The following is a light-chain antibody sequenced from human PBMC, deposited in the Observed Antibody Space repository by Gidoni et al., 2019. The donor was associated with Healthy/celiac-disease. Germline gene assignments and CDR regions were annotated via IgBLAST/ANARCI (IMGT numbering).Light chain of an antibody. CDR2: QDS. V-gene: IGLV3-1*01. CDR1: ELEDKY. CDR3: QAWDSSYV. J-gene: IGLJ1*01. Sequence: YELPPPPSVSVSPGQTASITCPGDELEDKYACWYQQKQGQSPVLVIYQDSQRPSGMPERFSGSNDGNTATLTISGTQAMDEADYYCQAWDSSYVFGTGTKVTVL.